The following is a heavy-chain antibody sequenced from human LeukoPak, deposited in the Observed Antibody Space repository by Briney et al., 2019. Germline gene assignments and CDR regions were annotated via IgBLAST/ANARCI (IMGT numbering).Heavy chain of an antibody. CDR1: GFTFSSYE. D-gene: IGHD6-13*01. J-gene: IGHJ4*02. CDR3: AKDRGSSWYTAFDY. Sequence: GGSLRLSCAASGFTFSSYEMNWVRQAPGKGLEWVSYISSSGSTIYYADSVKGRFTISRDNAKNSLYLQMNSLRGEDTAVYYCAKDRGSSWYTAFDYWGQGTLVTVSS. V-gene: IGHV3-48*03. CDR2: ISSSGSTI.